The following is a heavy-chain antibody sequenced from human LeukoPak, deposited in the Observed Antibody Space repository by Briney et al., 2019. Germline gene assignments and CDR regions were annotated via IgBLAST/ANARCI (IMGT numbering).Heavy chain of an antibody. CDR2: IYYSGST. CDR3: ARHASAAAFFDY. CDR1: GGSISSYY. D-gene: IGHD6-13*01. V-gene: IGHV4-59*08. J-gene: IGHJ4*02. Sequence: SETLSLTCTVSGGSISSYYWSWIRQPPGKGLEWIGYIYYSGSTTYNPSLKSRVTISVDTSKNQISLKLSSVTAADTAVYYCARHASAAAFFDYWGQGSLVTVSS.